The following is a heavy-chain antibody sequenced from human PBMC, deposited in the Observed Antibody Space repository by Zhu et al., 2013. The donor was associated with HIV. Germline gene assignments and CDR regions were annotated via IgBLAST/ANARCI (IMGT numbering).Heavy chain of an antibody. J-gene: IGHJ4*02. CDR2: ISYDGSNK. Sequence: VQLVESGGGVVQPGRSLRLSCAASGFTFSSYAMHWVRQAPGKGLEWVAVISYDGSNKYYADSVKGRFTISRDNSKNTLYLQMNSLRAEDTAVYYCASPPRVATGGYWGQGTLGHRLL. V-gene: IGHV3-30-3*01. CDR1: GFTFSSYA. CDR3: ASPPRVATGGY. D-gene: IGHD1-26*01.